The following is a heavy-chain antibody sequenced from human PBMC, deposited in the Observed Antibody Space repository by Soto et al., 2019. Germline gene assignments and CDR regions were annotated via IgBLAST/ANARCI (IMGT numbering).Heavy chain of an antibody. CDR3: ASRPFYYYGLDV. Sequence: SETLSLTCTVSGGSITTAGYSWSWIRPPPGKALEWIGYVYHTGNAYPKPSLKSRVTISLDRSKNQFSLKMTSVTAADTALYYCASRPFYYYGLDVWGQGTTVTVSS. CDR1: GGSITTAGYS. V-gene: IGHV4-30-2*01. J-gene: IGHJ6*02. CDR2: VYHTGNA.